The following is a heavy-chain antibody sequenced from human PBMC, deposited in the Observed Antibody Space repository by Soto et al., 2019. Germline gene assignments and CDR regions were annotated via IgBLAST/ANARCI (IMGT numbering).Heavy chain of an antibody. V-gene: IGHV3-23*01. D-gene: IGHD3-22*01. J-gene: IGHJ4*02. Sequence: EVQLLESGGGLVQPGGSLRLSCAVSGFSFGTYTVNWVRQAPGMGLGWVSGLSDRVGTTHNAYPVKGRFPISRDKSKNTLYLQMNNLRAEDTAVYYCAKHLIGGRLQSPFDLWGQGTQVTVSS. CDR1: GFSFGTYT. CDR2: LSDRVGTT. CDR3: AKHLIGGRLQSPFDL.